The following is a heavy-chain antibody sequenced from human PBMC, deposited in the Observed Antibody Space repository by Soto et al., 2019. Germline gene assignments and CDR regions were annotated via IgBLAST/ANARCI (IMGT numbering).Heavy chain of an antibody. CDR2: IYYSGST. V-gene: IGHV4-39*01. Sequence: QLQLQESGPGLVKPSETLSLTCTVSGGSISSSSYYWGWIRQPPGKGLEWIGSIYYSGSTYYNPSLKSRVTISVDPSKTQSSLKLRSVTAADTAVYYCAGGENSSGWYAGYFQHWGQGTLVTVSS. CDR1: GGSISSSSYY. J-gene: IGHJ1*01. D-gene: IGHD6-19*01. CDR3: AGGENSSGWYAGYFQH.